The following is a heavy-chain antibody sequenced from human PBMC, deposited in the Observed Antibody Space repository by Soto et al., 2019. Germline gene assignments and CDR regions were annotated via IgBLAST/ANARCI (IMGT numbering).Heavy chain of an antibody. V-gene: IGHV3-33*01. CDR3: AREGSGSYFDY. D-gene: IGHD1-26*01. CDR2: IWYDGSNK. CDR1: GFTFSNYG. J-gene: IGHJ4*02. Sequence: QVQLVESGGGVVQPGRSLRLSCAASGFTFSNYGMHWVRQAPGKGLEWVAVIWYDGSNKYYADSVKGRFTISRDNSKNTLYLQMNSLRAEDTAVYYCAREGSGSYFDYWGQGTLVTVSS.